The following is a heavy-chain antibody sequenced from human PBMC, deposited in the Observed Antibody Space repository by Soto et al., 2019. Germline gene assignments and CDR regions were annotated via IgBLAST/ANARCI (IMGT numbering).Heavy chain of an antibody. V-gene: IGHV3-53*01. D-gene: IGHD3-10*01. J-gene: IGHJ4*02. CDR1: GFTVSNNY. CDR2: IYSGGYT. CDR3: ATPPGGGGY. Sequence: EVQLVESGGGLIQPGGSLRLSCAVSGFTVSNNYMSWVRQAPGKGLEGVSVIYSGGYTAYGDSVKGRFTISRDNSKNTLYLQKKGRGPADPAVFSGATPPGGGGYWGQGTLVTVSS.